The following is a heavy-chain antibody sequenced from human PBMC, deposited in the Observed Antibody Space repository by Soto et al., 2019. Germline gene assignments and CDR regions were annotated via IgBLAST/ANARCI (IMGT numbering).Heavy chain of an antibody. J-gene: IGHJ6*02. CDR3: ATQTISYTWDV. CDR1: GGSITNTKW. Sequence: QVQLQESGPGLVKPSGTLSLSCAVSGGSITNTKWWTWVRQAPGKGLEWIGEISRSDASTYNPSLKGRVAMSLEPANNHFSLRLSSVTAADTAVYYFATQTISYTWDVWGQGTTVTVS. D-gene: IGHD1-1*01. V-gene: IGHV4-4*02. CDR2: ISRSDAS.